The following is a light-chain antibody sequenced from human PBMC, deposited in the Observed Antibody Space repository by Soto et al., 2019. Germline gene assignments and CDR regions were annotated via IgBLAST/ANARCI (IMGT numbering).Light chain of an antibody. V-gene: IGLV2-14*01. CDR1: SSDVGAYNF. CDR2: EVS. Sequence: QSVLTQPASVSGSPGQSITISCTGTSSDVGAYNFVSWYQHHPDKAPKLMISEVSNRLSGVSDRFSGSKSGNTASLTISGLQAEDGADYYCASLTTTSFVFGTGTKVTV. CDR3: ASLTTTSFV. J-gene: IGLJ1*01.